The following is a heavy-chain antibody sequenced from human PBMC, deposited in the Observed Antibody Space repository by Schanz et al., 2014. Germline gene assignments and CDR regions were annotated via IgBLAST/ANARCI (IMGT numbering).Heavy chain of an antibody. CDR3: ARTWIPVAPRPIGC. CDR2: ISGSGYTT. CDR1: GFAFSSSS. J-gene: IGHJ4*02. D-gene: IGHD5-12*01. Sequence: GSGFAFSSSSLHWVRQAPGKGLEWVAVISGSGYTTYDADSVKGRFTISRDNPRITVYFQRRSLRAEDTPVHHCARTWIPVAPRPIGCWGVGTLVTVSA. V-gene: IGHV3-23*01.